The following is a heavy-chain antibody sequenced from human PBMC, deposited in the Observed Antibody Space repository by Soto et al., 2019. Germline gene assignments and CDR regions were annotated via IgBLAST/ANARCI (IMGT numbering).Heavy chain of an antibody. CDR2: ISYDGSNK. J-gene: IGHJ4*02. CDR1: GFTFSSYA. CDR3: AREVAAAGTYFDY. V-gene: IGHV3-30-3*01. D-gene: IGHD6-13*01. Sequence: GSLRLSCAASGFTFSSYAMHWVRQAPGKGLEWVAVISYDGSNKYYADSVKGRFTISRDNSKNTLYLQMNSLRAEDTAVYYCAREVAAAGTYFDYWGQGTLVTVSS.